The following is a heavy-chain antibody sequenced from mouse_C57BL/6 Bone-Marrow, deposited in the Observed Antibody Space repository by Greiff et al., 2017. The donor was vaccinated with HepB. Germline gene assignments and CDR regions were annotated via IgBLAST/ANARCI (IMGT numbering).Heavy chain of an antibody. Sequence: EVQLQQSGAELVRPGASVKLSCTASGFNIKDDYMHWVKQRPEQGLEWIGWIDPENGDTEYASKFQGKATITADTSANTAYLQLSSLTSEDTAVYYCTTASYAMDYWGQGTSVTVSS. D-gene: IGHD6-1*01. J-gene: IGHJ4*01. CDR2: IDPENGDT. V-gene: IGHV14-4*01. CDR1: GFNIKDDY. CDR3: TTASYAMDY.